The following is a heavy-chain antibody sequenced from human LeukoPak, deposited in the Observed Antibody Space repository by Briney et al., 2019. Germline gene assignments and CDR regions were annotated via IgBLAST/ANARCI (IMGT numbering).Heavy chain of an antibody. J-gene: IGHJ5*02. D-gene: IGHD3-22*01. V-gene: IGHV1-46*01. CDR3: ARDLGYYYDSSGYQTNWFDP. CDR1: GYTFTSYY. Sequence: ASVKVSCKASGYTFTSYYMHWVRQAPGQGLERMGIINPSGGSTSYAQKFQGRVTMTRDTSTSTVYMELRSLRSDDTAVYYCARDLGYYYDSSGYQTNWFDPWGQGTLVTVSS. CDR2: INPSGGST.